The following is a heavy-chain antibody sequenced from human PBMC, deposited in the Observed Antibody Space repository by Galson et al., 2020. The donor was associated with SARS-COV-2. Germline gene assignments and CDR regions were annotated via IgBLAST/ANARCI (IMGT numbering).Heavy chain of an antibody. D-gene: IGHD3-10*01. J-gene: IGHJ4*02. Sequence: GGSLRLSCEASGYTFDDYAMHQARQAPGKGLEWVSGLNWNSGNIGYADSAKGRFIISSDNAKKALYLQMNSLRAEDTDLYYCVKDQYDYKGHFDYWGQGTLVTVSS. V-gene: IGHV3-9*01. CDR1: GYTFDDYA. CDR2: LNWNSGNI. CDR3: VKDQYDYKGHFDY.